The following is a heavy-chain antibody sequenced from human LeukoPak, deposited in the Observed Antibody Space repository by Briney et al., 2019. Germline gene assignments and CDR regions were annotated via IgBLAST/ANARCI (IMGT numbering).Heavy chain of an antibody. CDR1: GFTFSTCA. D-gene: IGHD2-2*01. Sequence: PGGSLTLSCAASGFTFSTCAMGWVRQAPGKGLGWVSAISGSGGSTFYADSVKGRFTISRDNSKNTVYLQMSGLRAEDTALYYCAKAHCSPTSCSRIDYWGQKSLVSVSS. CDR3: AKAHCSPTSCSRIDY. J-gene: IGHJ4*02. V-gene: IGHV3-23*01. CDR2: ISGSGGST.